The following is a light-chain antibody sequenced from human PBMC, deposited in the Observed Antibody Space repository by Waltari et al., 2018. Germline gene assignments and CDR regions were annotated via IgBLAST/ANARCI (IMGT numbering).Light chain of an antibody. Sequence: QSALTQPASVSGSPGQSITISCTGTNSDIGGTNFVSGYQQHPAKAPQLMIFDVTNRPSGVSDRFSGSKSGNTASLTISGLQADDEAVYYCSSYTSNSTLGVFGGGTRLTVL. V-gene: IGLV2-14*03. J-gene: IGLJ3*02. CDR1: NSDIGGTNF. CDR3: SSYTSNSTLGV. CDR2: DVT.